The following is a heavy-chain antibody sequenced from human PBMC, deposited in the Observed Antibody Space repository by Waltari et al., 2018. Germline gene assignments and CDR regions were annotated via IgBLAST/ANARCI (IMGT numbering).Heavy chain of an antibody. J-gene: IGHJ4*02. CDR1: GFTFSNYG. CDR2: VRDNGGGA. V-gene: IGHV3-23*01. CDR3: ARESGPLGHPLFAY. Sequence: EVQLLQSGGGSVQPGGSLRLSCAASGFTFSNYGMSWVRQAPGKGREWVAGVRDNGGGADDAESVKGRVTISRDNFKNVLYMEMTNLRAEDTALYYCARESGPLGHPLFAYWGQGTPVTVSS.